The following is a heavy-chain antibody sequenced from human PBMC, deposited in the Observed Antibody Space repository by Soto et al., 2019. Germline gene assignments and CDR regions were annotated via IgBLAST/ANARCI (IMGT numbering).Heavy chain of an antibody. D-gene: IGHD2-8*01. CDR2: ISYDGSNK. Sequence: GGSLRLSCAASGFTFSSYGMHWVRQAPGKGLEWVAVISYDGSNKYYADSVKGRFTISRDNSKNTLYLQMNSLRAEDTAVYYCAKVSPTRKMVYFDYWGQGTLVTVSS. CDR3: AKVSPTRKMVYFDY. J-gene: IGHJ4*02. CDR1: GFTFSSYG. V-gene: IGHV3-30*18.